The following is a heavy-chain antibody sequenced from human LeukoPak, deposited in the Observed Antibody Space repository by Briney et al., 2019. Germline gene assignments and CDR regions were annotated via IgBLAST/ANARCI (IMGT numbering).Heavy chain of an antibody. D-gene: IGHD5-24*01. V-gene: IGHV3-7*01. CDR2: IGKDGSEK. J-gene: IGHJ4*02. CDR3: TRDIVWLQLQN. CDR1: GFAFPGYW. Sequence: PGGSLRLSCAASGFAFPGYWMVWVRQAPGKGLEWVASIGKDGSEKAYADSVKDRLTISRDNARNSLYLQMNSLGVEDTAVYYCTRDIVWLQLQNWGQGALVTVSS.